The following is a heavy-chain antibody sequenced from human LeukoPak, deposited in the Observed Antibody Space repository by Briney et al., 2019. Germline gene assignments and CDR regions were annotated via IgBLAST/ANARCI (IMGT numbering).Heavy chain of an antibody. CDR1: GGTFSSYA. V-gene: IGHV1-69*04. CDR3: ASSRCSCGSCYPTSNENWFDP. J-gene: IGHJ5*02. Sequence: SVKVSCTASGGTFSSYAISWVRQAPGQGLEWMGRIIPILGIANYAQKFQGRVTITADKSTSTAYMELSSLRSEDTAVYYCASSRCSCGSCYPTSNENWFDPWGQGALVTVSS. CDR2: IIPILGIA. D-gene: IGHD2-15*01.